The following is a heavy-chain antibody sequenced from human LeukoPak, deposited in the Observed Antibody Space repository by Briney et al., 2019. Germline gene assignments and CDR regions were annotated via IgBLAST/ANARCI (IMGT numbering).Heavy chain of an antibody. J-gene: IGHJ4*02. CDR2: IYHSGST. D-gene: IGHD3-10*01. V-gene: IGHV4-38-2*02. CDR1: GYSITTGYY. CDR3: ARDQDYYGSGSYGPDH. Sequence: SETLSLTCTVFGYSITTGYYWGWIRQPPGKGLEWIGSIYHSGSTFYNPTLKSRVTISVDTSKNQFSLKLSSVTAADTAIYYCARDQDYYGSGSYGPDHWGQGTQVTVSS.